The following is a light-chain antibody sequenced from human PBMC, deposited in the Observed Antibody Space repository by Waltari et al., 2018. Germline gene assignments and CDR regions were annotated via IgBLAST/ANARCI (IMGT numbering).Light chain of an antibody. CDR1: QSVSSN. J-gene: IGKJ2*01. CDR2: GAS. Sequence: EIVVTQSPATLSVSPGERATLSCRATQSVSSNLAWYQQKPGQAPSLLIYGASTRDTGVPARFSGSGSGTEFTLTINSMQSEDFAVYYCQQYNDWPPMYTFGQGTKLEVK. CDR3: QQYNDWPPMYT. V-gene: IGKV3-15*01.